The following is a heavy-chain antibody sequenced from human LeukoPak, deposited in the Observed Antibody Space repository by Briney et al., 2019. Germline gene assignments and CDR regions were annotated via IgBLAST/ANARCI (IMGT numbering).Heavy chain of an antibody. Sequence: GGSLRLSCAASGFTFSSSWMTWGRHVPGKGLEWVASIREDGSQKSSVDSVKGRFTISRDNAKTSLYLQMDSLRAEDTAVYWCARGPTNGQAFDYWGQGTLVSVSS. CDR1: GFTFSSSW. J-gene: IGHJ4*02. D-gene: IGHD2-8*01. CDR3: ARGPTNGQAFDY. CDR2: IREDGSQK. V-gene: IGHV3-7*01.